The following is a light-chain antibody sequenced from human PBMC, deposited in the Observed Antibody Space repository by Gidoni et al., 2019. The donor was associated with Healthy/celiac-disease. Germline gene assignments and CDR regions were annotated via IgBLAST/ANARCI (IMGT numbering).Light chain of an antibody. V-gene: IGKV3-20*01. CDR2: GAS. CDR3: QQYGSSPV. J-gene: IGKJ3*01. CDR1: QSVSSSY. Sequence: EIVLTQPPGTLSLSPGERATLSCRASQSVSSSYLAWYQQKPGQAPRLLIYGASSRATGIPDRFSGSVSGTDFTLTISRLEPEDFAVYYCQQYGSSPVFGPGTKVDIK.